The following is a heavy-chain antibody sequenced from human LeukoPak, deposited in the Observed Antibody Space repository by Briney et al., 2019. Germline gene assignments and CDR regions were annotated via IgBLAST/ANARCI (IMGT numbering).Heavy chain of an antibody. J-gene: IGHJ6*03. D-gene: IGHD1-14*01. V-gene: IGHV4-39*07. CDR3: ASVTSSYYYYMDV. Sequence: SETLSLTCTVSGGTISSTSYYWGWIRQPPGKGLEWIGSIYYSGSTYYNPSLKSRVTISVDTSKNQFSLNLSSVTAADTAVYYCASVTSSYYYYMDVWGKGTTVTVSS. CDR1: GGTISSTSYY. CDR2: IYYSGST.